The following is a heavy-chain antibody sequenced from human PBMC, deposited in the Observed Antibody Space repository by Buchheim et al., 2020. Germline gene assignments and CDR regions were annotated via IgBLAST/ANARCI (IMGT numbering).Heavy chain of an antibody. CDR2: INHSGST. CDR3: AREYYDFWSGRGYYYYYGMDV. D-gene: IGHD3-3*01. Sequence: QVQLQQWGAGLLKPSETLSLTCAVYGGSFSGYYWSWIRQPPGKGLEWIGEINHSGSTNYNPSLKSRVTISVDTSNNQFSLKLSSVTAADTAVYYCAREYYDFWSGRGYYYYYGMDVWGQGTT. CDR1: GGSFSGYY. J-gene: IGHJ6*02. V-gene: IGHV4-34*01.